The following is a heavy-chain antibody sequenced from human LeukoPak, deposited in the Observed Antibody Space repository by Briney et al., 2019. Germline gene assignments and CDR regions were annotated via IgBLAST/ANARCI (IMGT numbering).Heavy chain of an antibody. CDR3: ARDRRYFDY. CDR2: INHSGST. V-gene: IGHV4-30-4*08. J-gene: IGHJ4*02. CDR1: GGSISSGDYY. Sequence: SQTLSLTCTVSGGSISSGDYYWSWIRQPPGKGLEWIGEINHSGSTNYNPSLKSRVTISVDTSKNQFSLKLSSVTAADTAVYYCARDRRYFDYWGQGTLVTVSS.